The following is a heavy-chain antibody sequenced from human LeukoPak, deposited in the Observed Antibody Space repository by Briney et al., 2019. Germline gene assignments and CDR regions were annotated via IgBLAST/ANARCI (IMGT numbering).Heavy chain of an antibody. V-gene: IGHV3-21*01. CDR1: GFTFSSYT. J-gene: IGHJ4*02. Sequence: GGSLRLSCAASGFTFSSYTMNWVRRAPGKGLDGVSSISSISSYIYYADSVKGRFTISRDNSKNTLYLQMNSLRAEDTAVYYCAKDHGRYSSSWYCEYWGQGTLVTVSS. CDR2: ISSISSYI. D-gene: IGHD6-13*01. CDR3: AKDHGRYSSSWYCEY.